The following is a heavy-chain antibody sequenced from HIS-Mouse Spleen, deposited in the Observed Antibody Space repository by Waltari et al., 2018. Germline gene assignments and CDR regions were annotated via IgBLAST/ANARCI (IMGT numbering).Heavy chain of an antibody. D-gene: IGHD5-12*01. Sequence: QLQLQESGPGLVKPSETLSLTCTVSGGSISSSIYYWGWIRQPPGKGLEWIGSSYYSGSTYSNPSLKSRVTISVDTSKNQFSLKLSSVTAADTAVYYCARDGYSGYGHDAFDIWGQGTMVTVSS. CDR2: SYYSGST. CDR3: ARDGYSGYGHDAFDI. CDR1: GGSISSSIYY. J-gene: IGHJ3*02. V-gene: IGHV4-39*07.